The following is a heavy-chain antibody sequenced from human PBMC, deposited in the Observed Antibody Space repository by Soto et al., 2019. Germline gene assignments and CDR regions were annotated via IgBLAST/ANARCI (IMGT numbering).Heavy chain of an antibody. CDR2: IYYSGST. J-gene: IGHJ4*02. D-gene: IGHD6-13*01. CDR1: GGSVSSGSYY. Sequence: QVQLQESGPGLVKPSETLSLTCTVSGGSVSSGSYYWSWIRQPPGKGLEWIGYIYYSGSTNNNPSLKSRVTISVDTSKNQFSLKLSSVTAADTAVYYCARIAAGALGYWGQGTLVTVSS. CDR3: ARIAAGALGY. V-gene: IGHV4-61*01.